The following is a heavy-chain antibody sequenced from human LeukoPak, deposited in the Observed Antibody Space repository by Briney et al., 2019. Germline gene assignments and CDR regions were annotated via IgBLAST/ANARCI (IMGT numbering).Heavy chain of an antibody. J-gene: IGHJ4*02. Sequence: GGSLRLSCAASGFTFSSYATSWVRQAPGKGLEWVSAISGSGDSTYHADSVKGRFTISRDNSKNTLYLQMNSLRAEDTAVYYCAKDGGLWVSAHWGDSWGRGTLVTVSS. CDR2: ISGSGDST. CDR3: AKDGGLWVSAHWGDS. V-gene: IGHV3-23*01. CDR1: GFTFSSYA. D-gene: IGHD7-27*01.